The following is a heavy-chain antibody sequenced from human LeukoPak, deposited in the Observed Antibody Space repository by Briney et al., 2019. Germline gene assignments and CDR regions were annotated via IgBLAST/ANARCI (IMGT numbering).Heavy chain of an antibody. Sequence: ASVKVSCKASGYTFTSYGISWVRQAPGQGLEWMGWISAYNGNTNYAQKLQGRVTMTRDTSISTAYMELSRLRSDDTAVYYCARDQDLDDYVWGSYQFDYWGQGTLVTVSS. CDR2: ISAYNGNT. D-gene: IGHD3-16*02. CDR1: GYTFTSYG. V-gene: IGHV1-18*01. J-gene: IGHJ4*02. CDR3: ARDQDLDDYVWGSYQFDY.